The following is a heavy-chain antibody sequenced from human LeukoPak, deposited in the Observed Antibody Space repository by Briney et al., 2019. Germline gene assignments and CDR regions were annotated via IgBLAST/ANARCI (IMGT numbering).Heavy chain of an antibody. V-gene: IGHV3-72*01. CDR3: ARDGAEGDNSAFDM. CDR1: GVTLSDHH. Sequence: GGSLRLSCAASGVTLSDHHMDWVRQAPGKGLEWVGRTRDKARGYTTEYAASVKGRFTISRDDSKTLVYLQMNSLRTEDTAVYFCARDGAEGDNSAFDMWGQGTVVTVSS. J-gene: IGHJ3*02. D-gene: IGHD3-22*01. CDR2: TRDKARGYTT.